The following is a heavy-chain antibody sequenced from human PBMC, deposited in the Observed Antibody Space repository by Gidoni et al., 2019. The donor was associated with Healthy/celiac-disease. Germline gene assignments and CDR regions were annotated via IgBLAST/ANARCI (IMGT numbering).Heavy chain of an antibody. CDR1: GGSFRGYY. J-gene: IGHJ6*03. CDR3: ARGRGYSYGHYYYYYMDV. V-gene: IGHV4-34*01. D-gene: IGHD5-18*01. CDR2: INHSGST. Sequence: QVQLQQWGAGLLKPSETLSLTCAVYGGSFRGYYWSGIRQPPGKGLEWIGEINHSGSTNYNPSLKSRVTISVDTSNNQFSLKLSAVTAADTAVYYCARGRGYSYGHYYYYYMDVWGKGTTVTVSS.